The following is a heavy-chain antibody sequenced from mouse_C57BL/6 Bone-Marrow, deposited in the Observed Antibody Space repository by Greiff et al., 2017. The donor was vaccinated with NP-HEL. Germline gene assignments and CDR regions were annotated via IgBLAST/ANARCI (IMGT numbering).Heavy chain of an antibody. CDR1: GYAFSSSW. Sequence: VKLQESGPELVKPGASVKISCKASGYAFSSSWMNWVKQRPGKGLEWIGRIYPGDGDTNYNGKFKGKATLTADKSSSTAYMQISSLTSEDSAVYFCARYRGGSYFDYWGQGTTLTVSS. CDR2: IYPGDGDT. D-gene: IGHD1-1*02. CDR3: ARYRGGSYFDY. V-gene: IGHV1-82*01. J-gene: IGHJ2*01.